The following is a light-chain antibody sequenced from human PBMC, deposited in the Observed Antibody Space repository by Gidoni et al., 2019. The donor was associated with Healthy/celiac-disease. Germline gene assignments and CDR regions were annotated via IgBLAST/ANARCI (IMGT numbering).Light chain of an antibody. CDR3: GTWDSSLSAGVV. CDR1: SSNIGNNY. V-gene: IGLV1-51*01. Sequence: QSVLTQPPSVSPAPGKKVTISCSGSSSNIGNNYVSWYQQLPGTAPKLLIYDNNKRPSGIPDRFSGSKSGTSATLGITGLQTGDEADYYCGTWDSSLSAGVVFGGGTKLTVL. CDR2: DNN. J-gene: IGLJ2*01.